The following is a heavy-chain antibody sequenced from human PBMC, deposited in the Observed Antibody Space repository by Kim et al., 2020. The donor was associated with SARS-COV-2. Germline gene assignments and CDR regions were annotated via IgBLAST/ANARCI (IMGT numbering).Heavy chain of an antibody. CDR1: GFTFSSYG. V-gene: IGHV3-33*01. CDR3: ARGRVPGIAVAGTGGFVDY. D-gene: IGHD6-19*01. Sequence: GGSLRLSCAASGFTFSSYGMHWVRQAPGKGLEWVAVIWYDGSNKYYADSVKGRFTISRDNSKNTLYLQMNSLRAEDTAVYYCARGRVPGIAVAGTGGFVDYWGQGTLVTVSS. CDR2: IWYDGSNK. J-gene: IGHJ4*02.